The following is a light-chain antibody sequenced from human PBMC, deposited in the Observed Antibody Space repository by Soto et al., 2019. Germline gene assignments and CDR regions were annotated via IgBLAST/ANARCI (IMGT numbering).Light chain of an antibody. J-gene: IGKJ4*01. CDR1: QGISSF. CDR2: KAS. V-gene: IGKV1-9*01. CDR3: QQLNNYPLT. Sequence: DIHLTQSPSFLSASVGDRVTITCRASQGISSFLAWYQQKPGKAPNLLIYKASTLESGVPSRFSGSGSDTEFTLTISSLQPEDFATYYCQQLNNYPLTFGGGTKVDIK.